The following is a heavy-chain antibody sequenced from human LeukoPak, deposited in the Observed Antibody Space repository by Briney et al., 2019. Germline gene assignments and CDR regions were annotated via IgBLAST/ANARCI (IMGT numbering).Heavy chain of an antibody. CDR2: IYYSGST. V-gene: IGHV4-59*01. D-gene: IGHD2-15*01. J-gene: IGHJ5*02. CDR3: ARVPVLPGWFDP. CDR1: GGSFSGYY. Sequence: PSETLSLTCAVYGGSFSGYYWSWIRQPPGKGLEWIGYIYYSGSTNYNPSLKSRVTISVDTSKNQFSLKLSSVTAADTAVYYCARVPVLPGWFDPWGQGTLVTVSS.